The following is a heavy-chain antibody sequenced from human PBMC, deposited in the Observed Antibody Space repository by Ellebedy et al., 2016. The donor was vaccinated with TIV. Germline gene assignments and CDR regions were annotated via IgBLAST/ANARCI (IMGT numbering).Heavy chain of an antibody. CDR1: GFTFSSYA. CDR3: ARDDIAVAGTLDY. J-gene: IGHJ4*02. CDR2: IWYDGSNK. V-gene: IGHV3-33*08. D-gene: IGHD6-19*01. Sequence: GESLKISXAASGFTFSSYAMSWVRQAPGKGLEWVAVIWYDGSNKYYADSVKGRFTISRDNSKNTLYLQMNSLRAEDTAVYYCARDDIAVAGTLDYWGQGTLVTVSS.